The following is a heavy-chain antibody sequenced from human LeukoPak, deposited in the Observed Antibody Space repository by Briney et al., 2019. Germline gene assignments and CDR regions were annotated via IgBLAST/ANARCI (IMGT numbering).Heavy chain of an antibody. CDR3: ATAFYFDSSGPYWYFDL. D-gene: IGHD3-22*01. CDR2: ISGSGGST. V-gene: IGHV3-23*01. Sequence: GGSLRLSCAASGFTFTTYAMNWVRQAPGKGLEWVSVISGSGGSTYYADSVKGRFTISRDNSKNTLYPEVNSLRAEDTAVHYCATAFYFDSSGPYWYFDLWGRGTLVTVSS. CDR1: GFTFTTYA. J-gene: IGHJ2*01.